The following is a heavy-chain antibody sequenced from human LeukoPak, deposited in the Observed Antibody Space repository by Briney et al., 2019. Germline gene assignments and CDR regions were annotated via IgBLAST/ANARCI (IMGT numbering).Heavy chain of an antibody. Sequence: GRSLRLSCAASGFTFSSYGMHWVRQAPGKGLEWMAVVSDDGSNKYYEDSVRGRFTISRDNSKNMLYLQMSSLRDEDTAVYYCAKPRLRGGYLFDYWGQGTLVTVSS. V-gene: IGHV3-30*18. CDR1: GFTFSSYG. D-gene: IGHD5-12*01. J-gene: IGHJ4*02. CDR2: VSDDGSNK. CDR3: AKPRLRGGYLFDY.